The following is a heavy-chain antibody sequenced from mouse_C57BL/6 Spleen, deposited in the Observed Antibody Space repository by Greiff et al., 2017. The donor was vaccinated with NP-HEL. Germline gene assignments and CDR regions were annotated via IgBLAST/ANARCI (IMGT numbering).Heavy chain of an antibody. CDR1: GYTFTSYW. CDR2: IDPSDSYT. CDR3: ARGLITTVVATEAMDY. J-gene: IGHJ4*01. Sequence: QVQLKQPGAELVRPGTSVKLSCKASGYTFTSYWMHWVKQRPGQGLEWIGVIDPSDSYTNYNQKFKGKATLTVDTSSSTAYMQLSSLTSEDSAVYYCARGLITTVVATEAMDYWGQGTSVTVSS. D-gene: IGHD1-1*01. V-gene: IGHV1-59*01.